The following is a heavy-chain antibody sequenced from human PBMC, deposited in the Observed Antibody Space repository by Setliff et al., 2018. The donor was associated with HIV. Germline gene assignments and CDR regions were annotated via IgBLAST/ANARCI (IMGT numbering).Heavy chain of an antibody. CDR3: ARVGPVLRYFDWLFQSNAFDI. V-gene: IGHV4-39*01. CDR1: GDSISSSSYY. J-gene: IGHJ3*02. D-gene: IGHD3-9*01. CDR2: IYYSGST. Sequence: NPSETLSLTCSVSGDSISSSSYYWGWIRQPPGKGLEWIGSIYYSGSTYYNPSLNSRVTISVDASKNQFSLKLSSVTAADTAVYYCARVGPVLRYFDWLFQSNAFDIWGQGTMVTVSS.